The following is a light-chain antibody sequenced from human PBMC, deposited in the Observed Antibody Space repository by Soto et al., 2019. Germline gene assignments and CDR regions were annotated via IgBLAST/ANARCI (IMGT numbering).Light chain of an antibody. Sequence: DIQRTQSPSSLYASVGDRVTITCRASQSISSYLNWYQQKPGKAPKLLIYAASSLQSGVPSRFSGSGSGTDFTLTISSLQPEDFATYYCQQSYSTPLTVGGGTKVEIK. CDR2: AAS. CDR3: QQSYSTPLT. V-gene: IGKV1-39*01. J-gene: IGKJ4*01. CDR1: QSISSY.